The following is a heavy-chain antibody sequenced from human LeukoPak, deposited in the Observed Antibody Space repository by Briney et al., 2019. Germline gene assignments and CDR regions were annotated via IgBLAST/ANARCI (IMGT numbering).Heavy chain of an antibody. V-gene: IGHV3-15*01. Sequence: AGGSLRLSCVASGFSFSNAYLSWVPQAPGKGLEWVGRMKSGTADYAAPVTGRFTISRDDSKDTLYLQMNNLRTEDTGVYYCTTDDYFGSGSYKGYWGQGTLVTVSS. J-gene: IGHJ4*02. D-gene: IGHD3-10*01. CDR2: MKSGTA. CDR1: GFSFSNAY. CDR3: TTDDYFGSGSYKGY.